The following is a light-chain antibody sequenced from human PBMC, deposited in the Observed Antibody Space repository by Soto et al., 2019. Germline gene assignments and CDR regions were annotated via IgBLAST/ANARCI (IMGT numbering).Light chain of an antibody. V-gene: IGLV2-14*01. CDR2: EVS. J-gene: IGLJ1*01. Sequence: QSALTQPASVSGSPGQSITISFTLTIIDVGNYKYVSWYQQHPGKAPKLMIYEVSNRPSGVSNRFSGSKSGNTASLTISGLQAEDETDYYCFSYTSSGTYVFGTGTKVTVL. CDR3: FSYTSSGTYV. CDR1: IIDVGNYKY.